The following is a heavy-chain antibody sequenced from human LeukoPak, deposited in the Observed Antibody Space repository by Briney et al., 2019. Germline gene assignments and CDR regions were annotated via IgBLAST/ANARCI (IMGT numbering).Heavy chain of an antibody. CDR1: GFTFDDYA. D-gene: IGHD2-15*01. J-gene: IGHJ4*02. Sequence: PGGSLRLSCAVSGFTFDDYAMHWVRQAPGKGLEWVSGISWNSGSIGYADSVKGRFTISRDNAKNSLYLQMNSLRAEDTALYYCARYCSGGSCYTESFDYWGQGTLVTVSS. CDR2: ISWNSGSI. V-gene: IGHV3-9*01. CDR3: ARYCSGGSCYTESFDY.